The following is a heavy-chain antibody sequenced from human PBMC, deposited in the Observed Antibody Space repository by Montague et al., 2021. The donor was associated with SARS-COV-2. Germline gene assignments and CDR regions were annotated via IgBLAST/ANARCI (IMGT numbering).Heavy chain of an antibody. Sequence: SRRLSLSASGFSFRTYWMSWVRQAQGKGLEWVASVKEDGTDKYYVDLAKGRFSISRDNAKNSVYLQMNSLRGEDTAVYYCASPGVRRDGFDIWGQGTVVTVSS. CDR1: GFSFRTYW. CDR3: ASPGVRRDGFDI. D-gene: IGHD2-21*01. V-gene: IGHV3-7*01. CDR2: VKEDGTDK. J-gene: IGHJ3*02.